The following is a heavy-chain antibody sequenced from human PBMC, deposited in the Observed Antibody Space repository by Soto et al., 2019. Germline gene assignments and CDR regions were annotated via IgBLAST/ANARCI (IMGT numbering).Heavy chain of an antibody. Sequence: QVQLQESGPGLVKPSETLSLTCTVSGGSISTYYWSWIRQPPGKGLEWIGYIYYSGSTNYNPSLTSLITISVDTSKNQFSLKLSSVSAADTAVYYCARDGSRYDFWSGPYYFDYWGQGTLVTVSS. CDR2: IYYSGST. V-gene: IGHV4-59*01. CDR3: ARDGSRYDFWSGPYYFDY. J-gene: IGHJ4*02. D-gene: IGHD3-3*01. CDR1: GGSISTYY.